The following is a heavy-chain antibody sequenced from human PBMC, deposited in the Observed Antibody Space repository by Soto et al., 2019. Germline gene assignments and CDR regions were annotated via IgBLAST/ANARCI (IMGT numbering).Heavy chain of an antibody. J-gene: IGHJ6*02. D-gene: IGHD4-17*01. CDR3: ARDPSYGDYSYYGMDV. V-gene: IGHV4-31*03. CDR2: IYYSGNT. Sequence: QVQLQESGPGLVKPSQTLSLTCTVSGASINGGGYYWSCIRQHPGKGLEWIGSIYYSGNTYYSPYLKSRVTISVDTSKNHFSLRLTSVTAADTAVYYCARDPSYGDYSYYGMDVWGQGTTVTVSS. CDR1: GASINGGGYY.